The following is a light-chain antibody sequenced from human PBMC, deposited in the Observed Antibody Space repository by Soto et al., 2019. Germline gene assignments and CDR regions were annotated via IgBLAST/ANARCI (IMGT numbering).Light chain of an antibody. J-gene: IGKJ4*01. CDR2: AAS. Sequence: IQLTQSPSSLSASVGDRVTITCRASQGISNFLAWYQQKPGKAPKLLIYAASTLQSGDPSRFSGSGSGTDFRXSRXRLQPEDFATSYCKQVESYPSTLGGGTKV. V-gene: IGKV1-9*01. CDR3: KQVESYPST. CDR1: QGISNF.